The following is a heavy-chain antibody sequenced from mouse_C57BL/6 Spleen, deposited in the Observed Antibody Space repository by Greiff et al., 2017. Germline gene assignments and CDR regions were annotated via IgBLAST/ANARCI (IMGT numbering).Heavy chain of an antibody. J-gene: IGHJ2*01. D-gene: IGHD1-1*01. V-gene: IGHV1-55*01. CDR1: GYTFTSYW. CDR3: ARRTTVVAAPSY. CDR2: IYPGSGST. Sequence: QVQLKQPGAELVKPGASVKMSCKASGYTFTSYWITWVKQRPGQGLEWVGDIYPGSGSTNYNEKFKSKATLTVDTSSSTAYMQLSSLTSEDSAVYYCARRTTVVAAPSYWGQGTTLTVAS.